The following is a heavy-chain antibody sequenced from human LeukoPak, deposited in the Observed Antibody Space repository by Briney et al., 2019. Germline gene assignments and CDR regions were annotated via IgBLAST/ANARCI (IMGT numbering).Heavy chain of an antibody. CDR3: ATRGYCSSSSCYGIEH. D-gene: IGHD2-2*01. J-gene: IGHJ1*01. CDR1: GFTFSNAW. V-gene: IGHV3-15*01. Sequence: AGSLRLSCAASGFTFSNAWMTWVRQAPGKGLGWVGRVKSKIEGGTTDYAAPVKGRFSISRDDSKDTLYLQMNSLKTEDTAVYYCATRGYCSSSSCYGIEHWGQGTLVTVSS. CDR2: VKSKIEGGTT.